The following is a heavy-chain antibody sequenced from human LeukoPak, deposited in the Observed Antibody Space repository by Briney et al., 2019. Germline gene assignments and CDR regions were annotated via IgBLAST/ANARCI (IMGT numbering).Heavy chain of an antibody. Sequence: GSSVKVSCKASGGTFSSYTISWVRQAPGQGPEWMGRIIPILGIANYAQKFQSRVTITADKSTSTAYMELSSLRSEDTAVYYCARSLDYYDSSGSQGQIDYWGQGTLVTVSS. CDR2: IIPILGIA. D-gene: IGHD3-22*01. CDR3: ARSLDYYDSSGSQGQIDY. CDR1: GGTFSSYT. V-gene: IGHV1-69*02. J-gene: IGHJ4*02.